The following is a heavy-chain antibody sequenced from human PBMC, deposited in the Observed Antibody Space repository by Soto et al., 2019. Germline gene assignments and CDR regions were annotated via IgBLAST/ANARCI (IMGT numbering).Heavy chain of an antibody. CDR1: GFTFSSYA. V-gene: IGHV3-30-3*01. J-gene: IGHJ4*02. CDR2: ISYDGSNK. D-gene: IGHD6-19*01. CDR3: ARGGIAVAGTGDH. Sequence: GGSLRLSCAASGFTFSSYAMHWVRQAPGKGLEWVAVISYDGSNKYYADSVRGRFTISRDNSKNALYLQMNSLRAEDTAVYYCARGGIAVAGTGDHWGQGTLVTVSS.